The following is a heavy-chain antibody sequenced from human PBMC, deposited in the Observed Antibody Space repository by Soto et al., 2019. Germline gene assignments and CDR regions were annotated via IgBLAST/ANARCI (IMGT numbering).Heavy chain of an antibody. V-gene: IGHV3-33*01. CDR1: GFTLTTYG. Sequence: QVQLVESGGGVVQPGRSLRLSCTASGFTLTTYGMHWVRQAPGKGLEWVAVIWNDGTNKYHADSVKGRFTVSRDNSKNTLYLQMTSLRVEDTAVYYCARAGGTGTGYYDLLLYYYGLDVWGQGTTVTVSS. CDR2: IWNDGTNK. D-gene: IGHD3-9*01. J-gene: IGHJ6*02. CDR3: ARAGGTGTGYYDLLLYYYGLDV.